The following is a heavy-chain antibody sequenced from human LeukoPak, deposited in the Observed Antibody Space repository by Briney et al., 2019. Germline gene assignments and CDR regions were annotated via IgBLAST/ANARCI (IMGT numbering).Heavy chain of an antibody. CDR3: ARARGYDILTGYPALADY. J-gene: IGHJ4*02. V-gene: IGHV1-3*01. CDR2: INAENGDT. Sequence: ASVKVSCKASGYRFTGYNIDWVRQAPGQRPEWMGRINAENGDTKYSQKFQGRVTITRDTSASTAYMELSSLRSEDTAVYYCARARGYDILTGYPALADYWGQGTLVTVSS. CDR1: GYRFTGYN. D-gene: IGHD3-9*01.